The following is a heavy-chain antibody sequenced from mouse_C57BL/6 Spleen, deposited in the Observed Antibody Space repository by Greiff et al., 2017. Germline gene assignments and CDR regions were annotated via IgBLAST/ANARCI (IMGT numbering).Heavy chain of an antibody. J-gene: IGHJ2*01. Sequence: VQLQQPGAELVKPGASVKLSCKASGYTFTSYWMHWVKQRPGQGLEWIGMIHPNSGSTNYNEKFKSKATLTVDKSSSTAYMQLSSLTAEDCAVYYCGLLWSYFEDWGKGTTLTVSS. V-gene: IGHV1-64*01. D-gene: IGHD2-1*01. CDR2: IHPNSGST. CDR3: GLLWSYFED. CDR1: GYTFTSYW.